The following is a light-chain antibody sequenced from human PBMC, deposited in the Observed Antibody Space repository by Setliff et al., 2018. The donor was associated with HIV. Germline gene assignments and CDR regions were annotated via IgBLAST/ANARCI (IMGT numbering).Light chain of an antibody. CDR3: CSNTGSNTYV. CDR2: EVS. CDR1: SSDVGGYNY. V-gene: IGLV2-14*01. J-gene: IGLJ1*01. Sequence: QSALTQPASVSGSPGQSITISCTGTSSDVGGYNYVSWYQQHPGKAPKLLVSEVSNRPSGVSNRFSGSKSGNTASLTISGLQAEDEADYYCCSNTGSNTYVFGTGTKV.